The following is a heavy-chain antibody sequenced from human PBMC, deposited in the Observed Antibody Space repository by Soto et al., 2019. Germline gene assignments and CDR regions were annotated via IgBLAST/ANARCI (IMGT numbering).Heavy chain of an antibody. CDR2: IIPILGIA. CDR3: ARVHCSSTSCYDGPGIVDY. D-gene: IGHD2-2*01. V-gene: IGHV1-69*02. CDR1: GGTFSSYT. Sequence: SVKVSCKASGGTFSSYTISWVRQAPGQGLEWMGRIIPILGIANYAQKFQGRVTITADKSTSTAYMELSSLRSEDTAVYYCARVHCSSTSCYDGPGIVDYWGQGTQVTVSS. J-gene: IGHJ4*02.